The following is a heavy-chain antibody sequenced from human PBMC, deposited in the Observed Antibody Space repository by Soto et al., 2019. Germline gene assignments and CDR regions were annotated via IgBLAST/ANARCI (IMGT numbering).Heavy chain of an antibody. Sequence: GGSLRLSCAASGFTFSSYGMPWVRTAQGKGLEWVAVISYDGRNQYYADSVKGRFTISSDNSKNTLYLQMNSLRAEDTAVYYCAKDLTCYYDSSSHSAAAFDILDPGTLLAVSS. CDR3: AKDLTCYYDSSSHSAAAFDI. J-gene: IGHJ3*02. CDR2: ISYDGRNQ. D-gene: IGHD3-22*01. CDR1: GFTFSSYG. V-gene: IGHV3-30*18.